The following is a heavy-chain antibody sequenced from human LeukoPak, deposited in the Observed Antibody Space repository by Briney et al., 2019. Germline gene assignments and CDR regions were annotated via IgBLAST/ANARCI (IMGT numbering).Heavy chain of an antibody. J-gene: IGHJ5*02. V-gene: IGHV1-8*03. Sequence: GASVKVSCKASGYTFTSYDINWVRQAPGQGLEWMGWMNPNSGNTGYAQKFQGRVTITRNTSISTAYMELSSLRSEDTAVYYCAREYRYGSGSYPLGPWGQGTLVTVSS. CDR3: AREYRYGSGSYPLGP. D-gene: IGHD3-10*01. CDR2: MNPNSGNT. CDR1: GYTFTSYD.